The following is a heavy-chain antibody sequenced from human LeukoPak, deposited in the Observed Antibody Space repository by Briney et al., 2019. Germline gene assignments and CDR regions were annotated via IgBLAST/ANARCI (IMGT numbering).Heavy chain of an antibody. D-gene: IGHD3-10*01. J-gene: IGHJ5*02. Sequence: PGGSLRLSCAASGFTVSSNYMSWVRQAPGKGLEWVSVIYSGGSTYYADPVKGRFTISRDNSKNTLYLQMNSLRAEDTAVYYCARVLSLLGGFDPWGQGTLVTVSS. V-gene: IGHV3-53*01. CDR1: GFTVSSNY. CDR3: ARVLSLLGGFDP. CDR2: IYSGGST.